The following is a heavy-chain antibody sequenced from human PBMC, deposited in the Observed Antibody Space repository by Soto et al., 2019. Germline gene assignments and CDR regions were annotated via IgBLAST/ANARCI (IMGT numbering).Heavy chain of an antibody. Sequence: SVKVSCKASGGTFSSYTISWVRQAPGQGLEWMGRIIPILGIANYAQKFQGRVTITADKSTSTAYMELSSLRSEDTAVYYCARVGGVDPDDYGDSTWYYWGQGTLVTVSS. J-gene: IGHJ4*02. CDR1: GGTFSSYT. CDR3: ARVGGVDPDDYGDSTWYY. CDR2: IIPILGIA. V-gene: IGHV1-69*02. D-gene: IGHD4-17*01.